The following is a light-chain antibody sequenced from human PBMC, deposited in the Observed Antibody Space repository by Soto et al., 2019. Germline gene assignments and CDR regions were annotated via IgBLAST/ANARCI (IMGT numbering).Light chain of an antibody. CDR1: SSDVGGYNY. CDR3: SSYTSTSTPDV. CDR2: DVS. J-gene: IGLJ1*01. V-gene: IGLV2-14*01. Sequence: QSALTQPASVPGSPGQSITISCTGTSSDVGGYNYVSWHQQHPGKAPKLIIYDVSNRPSGVSNRFSGSKSGNTASLTISGLQAEDEADYYCSSYTSTSTPDVFGTGTKLTVL.